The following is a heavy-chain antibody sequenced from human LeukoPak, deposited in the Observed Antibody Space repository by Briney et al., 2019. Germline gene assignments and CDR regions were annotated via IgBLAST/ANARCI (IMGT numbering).Heavy chain of an antibody. CDR2: IIPIFGTA. Sequence: SVKVSCKASGGTFSSYAFSWVRQAPGPGLEWMGRIIPIFGTANYAQKFQGRVTITTDESTSTAYIELSSLRCEEPAVYYCARDPLSEPPGDYWGQGTLVTVSS. D-gene: IGHD1-14*01. V-gene: IGHV1-69*05. CDR3: ARDPLSEPPGDY. CDR1: GGTFSSYA. J-gene: IGHJ4*02.